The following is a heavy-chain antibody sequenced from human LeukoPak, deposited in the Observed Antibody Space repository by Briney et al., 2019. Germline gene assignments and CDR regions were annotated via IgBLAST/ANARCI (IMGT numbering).Heavy chain of an antibody. Sequence: GGSLRLSCAASGFTFSSYWMHWVRQAPGKGLVWVSRINTDGSTTRYADSVKGRFTISRDNSKNTLYLQMNSLRADDTAVYYCAKDLWTDSSGWNYFDYWGQGTLVTVSS. J-gene: IGHJ4*02. D-gene: IGHD3-22*01. CDR2: INTDGSTT. CDR1: GFTFSSYW. V-gene: IGHV3-74*01. CDR3: AKDLWTDSSGWNYFDY.